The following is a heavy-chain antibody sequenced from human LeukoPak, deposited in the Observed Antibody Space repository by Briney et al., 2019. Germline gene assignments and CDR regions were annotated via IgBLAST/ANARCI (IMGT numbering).Heavy chain of an antibody. V-gene: IGHV3-33*01. J-gene: IGHJ1*01. CDR1: GFTFSSYG. CDR2: IWYDGTNK. CDR3: ARTASRGPQSAESFHH. Sequence: GGSLRLSCAASGFTFSSYGMHWVRQAPGKGLEWVAVIWYDGTNKYYADSVKGRFTISRDNSKNTLYLQMNSLRAEDTAVYYCARTASRGPQSAESFHHWGQGTLVTVSA.